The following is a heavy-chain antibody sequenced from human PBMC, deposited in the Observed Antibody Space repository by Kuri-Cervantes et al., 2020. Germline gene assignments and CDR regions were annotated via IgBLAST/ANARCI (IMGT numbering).Heavy chain of an antibody. CDR1: GGSISSYY. CDR3: ARGVLTWFDP. J-gene: IGHJ5*02. Sequence: SETLSLTCTVSGGSISSYYWSWIRQPPGKGLEWIGEINHSGSTNYNPSLKSRVTMSVDTSKNQFSLKLSSVTAADTAVYYCARGVLTWFDPWGQGTLVTVSS. V-gene: IGHV4-34*01. CDR2: INHSGST. D-gene: IGHD3-9*01.